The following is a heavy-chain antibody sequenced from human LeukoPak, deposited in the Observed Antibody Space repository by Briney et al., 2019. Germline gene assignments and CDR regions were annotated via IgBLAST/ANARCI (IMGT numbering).Heavy chain of an antibody. Sequence: GGSLRLSCVASGFIFSSYAMSWVRQAPGKGVEWVAGISGSGGSAFYADSVKGRFTISRDNAKNTLYLEMSSLRAEDTAVYYCANLYGDYGDSRGQGNLVTASS. J-gene: IGHJ4*02. CDR3: ANLYGDYGDS. V-gene: IGHV3-23*01. D-gene: IGHD4-17*01. CDR2: ISGSGGSA. CDR1: GFIFSSYA.